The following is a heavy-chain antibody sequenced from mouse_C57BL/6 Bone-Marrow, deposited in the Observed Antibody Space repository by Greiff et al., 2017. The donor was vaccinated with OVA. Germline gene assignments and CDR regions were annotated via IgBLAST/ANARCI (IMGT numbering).Heavy chain of an antibody. CDR2: IHPSDSDT. CDR3: AIAYYYGTSSY. V-gene: IGHV1-74*01. Sequence: QQPGAELVKPGASVKVSCKASGYTFTSYWMHWVKQRPGQGLEWIGRIHPSDSDTNYNQKFKGKATLTVDKSSSTAYMQLSSLTSEDSAVYYCAIAYYYGTSSYWGQGTLVTVSA. CDR1: GYTFTSYW. J-gene: IGHJ3*01. D-gene: IGHD1-1*01.